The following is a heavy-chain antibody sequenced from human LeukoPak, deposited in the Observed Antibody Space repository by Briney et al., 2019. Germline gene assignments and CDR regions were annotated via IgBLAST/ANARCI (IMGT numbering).Heavy chain of an antibody. CDR2: ISGSGGST. CDR1: GFTFSSYA. Sequence: PGGSLRLPCAASGFTFSSYAMSWVRQAPGKGLEWVSAISGSGGSTYYADSVKGRLTISRDNSKNTLYLQMNSLRAEDTAVYYCASKQYSSGWYYFDYWGQGTLVTVSS. CDR3: ASKQYSSGWYYFDY. V-gene: IGHV3-23*01. D-gene: IGHD6-19*01. J-gene: IGHJ4*02.